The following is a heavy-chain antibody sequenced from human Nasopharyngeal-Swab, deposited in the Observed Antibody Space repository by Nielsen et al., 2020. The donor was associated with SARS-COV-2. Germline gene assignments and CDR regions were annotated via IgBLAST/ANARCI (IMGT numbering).Heavy chain of an antibody. V-gene: IGHV3-9*01. CDR2: ISWNSGSI. CDR1: GFTFDDYA. Sequence: SLKISCAASGFTFDDYAMHWVRQAPGKGLEWVSGISWNSGSIGYADSVKGRFSISRDTSRSTVYLQMNSLRVEDTALYYCARADRGGSYFSQYFYYMDVWGTGTTVTVSS. CDR3: ARADRGGSYFSQYFYYMDV. D-gene: IGHD1-26*01. J-gene: IGHJ6*03.